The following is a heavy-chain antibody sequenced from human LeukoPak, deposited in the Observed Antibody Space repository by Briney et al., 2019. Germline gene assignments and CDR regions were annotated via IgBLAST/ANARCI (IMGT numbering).Heavy chain of an antibody. CDR3: ARSSGSYHYFDY. CDR2: MNPNSGNT. D-gene: IGHD3-10*01. Sequence: ASVKVSCKASGYTFTSYDINWVRQATGQGLEWMGWMNPNSGNTGYAQKFQGRVTMTRNTSISTAYMELSSLRSEDTAVYYCARSSGSYHYFDYWGQGTLVTVSS. J-gene: IGHJ4*02. CDR1: GYTFTSYD. V-gene: IGHV1-8*01.